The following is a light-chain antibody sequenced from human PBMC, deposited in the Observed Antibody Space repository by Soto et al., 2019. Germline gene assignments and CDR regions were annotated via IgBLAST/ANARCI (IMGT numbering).Light chain of an antibody. CDR3: YSAADNNAV. CDR2: KDS. Sequence: SYELTQPSSVSVSPGQTARITCSGDVLAKKYARWFQQKPGQAPVLVIYKDSERPSGIPERFSGSSSGTTVTLTISGAQVEDEAYYYCYSAADNNAVFGGSTQLTVL. CDR1: VLAKKY. V-gene: IGLV3-27*01. J-gene: IGLJ7*01.